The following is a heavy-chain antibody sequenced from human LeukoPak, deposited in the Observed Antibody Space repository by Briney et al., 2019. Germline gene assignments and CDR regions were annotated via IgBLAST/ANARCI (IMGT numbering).Heavy chain of an antibody. V-gene: IGHV5-51*01. CDR1: GDSITTSW. CDR2: IFPRDTHT. CDR3: ARHWTSAGGCCSLDQ. D-gene: IGHD2-2*01. J-gene: IGHJ4*02. Sequence: GQSLQISCKASGDSITTSWVGWVRQVPGKALEWMGSIFPRDTHTRYRPSFERQVTISACKSTNTVYLQRSSLTPSHTDMHYCARHWTSAGGCCSLDQWGQGTLVTVS.